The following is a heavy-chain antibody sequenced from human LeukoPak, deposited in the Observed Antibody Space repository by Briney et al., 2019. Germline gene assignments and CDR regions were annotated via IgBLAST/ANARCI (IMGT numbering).Heavy chain of an antibody. J-gene: IGHJ4*02. CDR2: IWYDGSNE. CDR1: GFTFSSYG. Sequence: GVSLRLSCAASGFTFSSYGMHGVRQAPGKGLEWVALIWYDGSNEYYADSVKGRFAISRDNSKNRLYLQMNSLRAEDTAVYYCARGWGGGDYNILTGPDYWGQGTLVTVSS. CDR3: ARGWGGGDYNILTGPDY. V-gene: IGHV3-33*01. D-gene: IGHD3-9*01.